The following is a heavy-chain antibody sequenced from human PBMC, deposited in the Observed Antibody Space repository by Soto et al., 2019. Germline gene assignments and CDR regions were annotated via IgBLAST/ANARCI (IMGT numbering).Heavy chain of an antibody. D-gene: IGHD2-15*01. CDR1: GFTFSSYA. CDR2: ISYDGSNK. J-gene: IGHJ6*02. V-gene: IGHV3-30-3*01. CDR3: ARDPALVVAGNYGMDV. Sequence: QVQLVESGGGVVQPGRSLRLSCAASGFTFSSYAMHWVCQAPGKGLEWVAVISYDGSNKYYADSVKGRFTISRDNSKNTLYLQMNSLRAEDTAVYYCARDPALVVAGNYGMDVWGQGTTVTVSS.